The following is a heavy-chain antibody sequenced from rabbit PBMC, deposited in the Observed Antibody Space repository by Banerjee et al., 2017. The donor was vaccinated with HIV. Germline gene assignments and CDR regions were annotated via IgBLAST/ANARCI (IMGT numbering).Heavy chain of an antibody. D-gene: IGHD1-1*01. CDR2: IYVDKHYT. CDR3: ARELVVVVMGLGYYGMDL. CDR1: GFSFSSNYW. Sequence: QSLEESGGDLVKPGASLTLTCTASGFSFSSNYWIWWVRQAPGKGLEWIGTIYVDKHYTHYASWAKGRFTISETSSTTVTLHMTSLTAADTATYFCARELVVVVMGLGYYGMDLWGQGTLVTVS. V-gene: IGHV1S40*01. J-gene: IGHJ6*01.